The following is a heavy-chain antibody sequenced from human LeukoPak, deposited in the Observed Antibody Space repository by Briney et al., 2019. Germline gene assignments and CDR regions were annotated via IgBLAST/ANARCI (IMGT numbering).Heavy chain of an antibody. CDR3: AREIVVAAFDY. CDR2: INTNTGNP. CDR1: GYTFTNYP. D-gene: IGHD2-15*01. Sequence: ASVKVSCKASGYTFTNYPMNWVRQAPGQGLEWLGWINTNTGNPTYAQGFTGRFVFSLDTPVRTAYLQISSLKAEGTAVYYCAREIVVAAFDYWGQGTLVTVSS. V-gene: IGHV7-4-1*02. J-gene: IGHJ4*02.